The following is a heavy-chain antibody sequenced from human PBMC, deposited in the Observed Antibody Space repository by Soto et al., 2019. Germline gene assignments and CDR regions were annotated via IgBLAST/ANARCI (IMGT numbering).Heavy chain of an antibody. CDR2: ISSSGSTI. D-gene: IGHD3-3*01. Sequence: PGESLKISCAASGFTFSSYEMNWVRQAPGKGLEWVSYISSSGSTIYYADSVKGRFTISRDNAKNSLYLQMNSLRAEDTAVYYCARNMYYDFWSGKVNYGMDVWGQGTTVTVSS. V-gene: IGHV3-48*03. J-gene: IGHJ6*02. CDR1: GFTFSSYE. CDR3: ARNMYYDFWSGKVNYGMDV.